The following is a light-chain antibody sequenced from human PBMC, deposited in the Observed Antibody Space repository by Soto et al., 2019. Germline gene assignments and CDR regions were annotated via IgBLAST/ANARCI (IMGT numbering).Light chain of an antibody. CDR1: QSISGW. CDR3: QHYNSYSWA. CDR2: DAS. J-gene: IGKJ1*01. V-gene: IGKV1-5*01. Sequence: DIQMTQSPSTLSASVGDRVTITCRASQSISGWLAWYQQKPGKAPRLLIYDASSLKSGVPSRFSGSGSGTEFTISISRLQADDFATYYCQHYNSYSWAFGQGTKVEIK.